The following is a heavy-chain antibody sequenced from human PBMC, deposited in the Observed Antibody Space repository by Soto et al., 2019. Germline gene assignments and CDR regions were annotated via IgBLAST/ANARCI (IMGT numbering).Heavy chain of an antibody. J-gene: IGHJ6*02. CDR1: GGSISSGGYY. CDR2: IYYSGST. V-gene: IGHV4-31*03. CDR3: ARDSTWFDDYGDSRRLGYYYYGMDV. Sequence: SETLSLTCTVSGGSISSGGYYWSWIRQHPGKGLEWIGYIYYSGSTYYNPSLKSRVTISVDTSKNQFSLKLSSVTAADTAVYYCARDSTWFDDYGDSRRLGYYYYGMDVWAKGPRSPSP. D-gene: IGHD4-17*01.